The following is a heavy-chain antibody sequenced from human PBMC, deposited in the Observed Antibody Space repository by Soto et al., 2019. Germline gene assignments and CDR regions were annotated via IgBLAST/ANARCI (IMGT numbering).Heavy chain of an antibody. CDR3: ARGPLRYFDWLPDT. J-gene: IGHJ4*02. V-gene: IGHV4-34*01. Sequence: SETLAVACAFYGGSFSVYYWSWIRQPPGKGLEWIGEINHSGSTNYNPSLKSRVTISVDTSKNQFSLKLSSVTAADTAVYYCARGPLRYFDWLPDTWGQGTMVTVSS. D-gene: IGHD3-9*01. CDR2: INHSGST. CDR1: GGSFSVYY.